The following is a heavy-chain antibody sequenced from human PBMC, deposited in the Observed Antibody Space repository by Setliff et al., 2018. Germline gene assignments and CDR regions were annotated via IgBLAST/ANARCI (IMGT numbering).Heavy chain of an antibody. J-gene: IGHJ6*03. CDR2: IKQDGSEK. D-gene: IGHD3-10*01. CDR1: GFTFSSYW. V-gene: IGHV3-7*01. CDR3: AREGVGFRFYYAYMDV. Sequence: GGSLRLSCAASGFTFSSYWMSWVRQAPGQGLEWGANIKQDGSEKYYLDSVKGRFIISRDNAKNSLYLQMNSLRAEDTAVYYCAREGVGFRFYYAYMDVWGKGTTVTVSS.